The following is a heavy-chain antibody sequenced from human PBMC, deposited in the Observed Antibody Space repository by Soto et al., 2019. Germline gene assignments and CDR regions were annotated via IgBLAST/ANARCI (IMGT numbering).Heavy chain of an antibody. V-gene: IGHV3-30-3*01. D-gene: IGHD3-16*01. CDR3: ARVITSRGAFYFDY. CDR2: MSSDGNNA. J-gene: IGHJ4*02. Sequence: QVQLVESGGGVVQPGRSLRLSCAASGFTFSTFAVIWVRQAPGKGLERVAGMSSDGNNAKHADSVKGSFTISRDHSKKTLYLQMNSLTSYDTAVYYCARVITSRGAFYFDYWGQGTLVTVSS. CDR1: GFTFSTFA.